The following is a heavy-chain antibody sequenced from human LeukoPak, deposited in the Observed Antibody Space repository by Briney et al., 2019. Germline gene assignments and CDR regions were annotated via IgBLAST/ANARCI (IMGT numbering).Heavy chain of an antibody. J-gene: IGHJ4*02. CDR2: INPNSGGT. D-gene: IGHD2-21*01. V-gene: IGHV1-2*02. Sequence: ASVKVSCKASGYTFTGYYMHWVRQALGQGLEWMGWINPNSGGTNYAQKFQGRVTMTRDTSISTAYMELSRLRSDDTAVYYCARDINCGGDCPFDYWGQGTLVTVSS. CDR3: ARDINCGGDCPFDY. CDR1: GYTFTGYY.